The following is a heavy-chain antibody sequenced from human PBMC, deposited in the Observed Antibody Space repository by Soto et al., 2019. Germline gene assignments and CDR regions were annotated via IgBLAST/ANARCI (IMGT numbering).Heavy chain of an antibody. CDR1: GFTFSSYG. CDR3: ARGTNYDYVWGSYDY. CDR2: IWYDGSNK. D-gene: IGHD3-16*01. Sequence: SLRLSCAASGFTFSSYGMHWVRQAPGKGLEWVAVIWYDGSNKYYADSVKGRFTISRDNSKNTLYLQMNSLRAEDTAVYYCARGTNYDYVWGSYDYWGQGTLVTVSS. V-gene: IGHV3-33*01. J-gene: IGHJ4*02.